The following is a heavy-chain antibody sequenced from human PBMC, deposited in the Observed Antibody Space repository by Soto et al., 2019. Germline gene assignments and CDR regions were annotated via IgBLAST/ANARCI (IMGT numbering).Heavy chain of an antibody. D-gene: IGHD5-12*01. CDR2: IKSKTDGGTT. J-gene: IGHJ3*02. CDR3: TAESRVSGYDLRAFDI. Sequence: GGSLRLSCAASGFTFSNAWMSWVRQAPGKGLEWVGRIKSKTDGGTTDYAAPVKGRFTISRDDSKNTLYLQMNSLKTEDTAVYYCTAESRVSGYDLRAFDIWGQGTMVTVSS. CDR1: GFTFSNAW. V-gene: IGHV3-15*01.